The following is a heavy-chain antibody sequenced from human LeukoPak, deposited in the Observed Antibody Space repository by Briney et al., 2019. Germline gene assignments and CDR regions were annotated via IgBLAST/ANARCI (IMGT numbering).Heavy chain of an antibody. D-gene: IGHD3-10*01. J-gene: IGHJ4*02. V-gene: IGHV1-18*01. CDR1: GGTFSSYA. CDR2: ISAYNGNT. CDR3: ARDRGGSVVRHFDY. Sequence: ASVKVSCKASGGTFSSYAISWVRQAPGQGLEWMGWISAYNGNTNYAQKLQGRVTMTTDTSTSTAYMELRSLRSDDTAVYYCARDRGGSVVRHFDYWGQGTLVTVSS.